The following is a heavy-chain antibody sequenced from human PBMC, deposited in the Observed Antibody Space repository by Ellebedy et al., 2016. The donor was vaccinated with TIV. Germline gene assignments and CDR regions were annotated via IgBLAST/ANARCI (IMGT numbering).Heavy chain of an antibody. CDR3: AKDLLGAKDY. CDR1: GFIFSDYW. V-gene: IGHV3-7*03. CDR2: IKQDGSDK. Sequence: GGSLRLXXAASGFIFSDYWMTWVRQAPGKGLEWVANIKQDGSDKHYVDSVKGRFTISRDNAKNSLYLQMNSLRAEDTALYYCAKDLLGAKDYWGQGTLVTVSS. J-gene: IGHJ4*02. D-gene: IGHD1-26*01.